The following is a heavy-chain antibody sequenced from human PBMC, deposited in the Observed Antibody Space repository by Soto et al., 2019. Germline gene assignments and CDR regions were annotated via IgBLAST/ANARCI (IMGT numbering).Heavy chain of an antibody. CDR1: GFIFNMYW. Sequence: GGSLRLSCAASGFIFNMYWMHWVRQSPGKGLVWISRIYNDGTYSDYADSVRGRFTISRDNVNDTLYLQMNNLRAEDSGLYYCTRGPRPISTGTGAYWGQGTQVTVSS. J-gene: IGHJ4*02. D-gene: IGHD3-9*01. CDR3: TRGPRPISTGTGAY. CDR2: IYNDGTYS. V-gene: IGHV3-74*01.